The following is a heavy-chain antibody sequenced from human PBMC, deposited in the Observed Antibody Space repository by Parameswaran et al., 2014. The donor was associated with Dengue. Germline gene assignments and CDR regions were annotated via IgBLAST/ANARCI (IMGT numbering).Heavy chain of an antibody. Sequence: VRQAPGKGLEYVSAISSNGGSTYYADSVKGRFTISRDNSKNTLYLQMSSLRAEDTAVYYCVKTSKYSGSFTFDYWGQGTLVTVSS. V-gene: IGHV3-64D*06. CDR2: ISSNGGST. CDR3: VKTSKYSGSFTFDY. D-gene: IGHD1-26*01. J-gene: IGHJ4*02.